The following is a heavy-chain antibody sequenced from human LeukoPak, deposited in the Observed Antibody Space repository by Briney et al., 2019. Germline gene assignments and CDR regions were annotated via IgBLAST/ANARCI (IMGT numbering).Heavy chain of an antibody. CDR2: IYPGDSDT. J-gene: IGHJ4*02. V-gene: IGHV5-51*01. D-gene: IGHD6-19*01. CDR1: GYIFTDYW. Sequence: GESLKISCKGSGYIFTDYWIAWVRQMPGKGLEWMGIIYPGDSDTRYSPSFQGQVTISADRSITTAYLQWSRLKASDTAMYYCTRPNTSGPFDYWRQGTLVTVSS. CDR3: TRPNTSGPFDY.